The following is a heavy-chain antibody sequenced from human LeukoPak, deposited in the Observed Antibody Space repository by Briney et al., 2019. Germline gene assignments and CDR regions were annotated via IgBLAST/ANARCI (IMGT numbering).Heavy chain of an antibody. V-gene: IGHV3-7*01. D-gene: IGHD6-19*01. CDR2: IKQDGSEK. CDR3: AKDSGCGY. Sequence: GGSLRLSCAASGFTFSTYWMTWVRQAPGKGLEWVANIKQDGSEKYYVDSVKGRFTISRDNAKNSLYLQMNSLRDEDTAVYYCAKDSGCGYWGQGTLVTVSS. CDR1: GFTFSTYW. J-gene: IGHJ4*02.